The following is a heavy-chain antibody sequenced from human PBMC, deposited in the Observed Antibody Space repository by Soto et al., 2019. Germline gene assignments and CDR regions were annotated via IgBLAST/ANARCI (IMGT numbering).Heavy chain of an antibody. J-gene: IGHJ4*02. CDR1: GGSFSGYY. CDR3: ATPGGQGRATRV. D-gene: IGHD1-1*01. V-gene: IGHV4-34*01. CDR2: INHSGST. Sequence: QVQLQQWGAGLLKPSETLSLTCAVYGGSFSGYYWSWIRQPPGKGLEWIGEINHSGSTNYNPSLKSRVTISVDTSKNQFSLKLSSVTAADTAVYYCATPGGQGRATRVWGQGTLVTVSS.